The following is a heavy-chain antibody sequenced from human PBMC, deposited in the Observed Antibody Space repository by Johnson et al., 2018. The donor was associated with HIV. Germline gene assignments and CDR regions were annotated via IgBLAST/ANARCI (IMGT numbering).Heavy chain of an antibody. CDR3: AKKQWPEDDAFDI. D-gene: IGHD6-19*01. CDR1: GFTFSSYG. CDR2: IRYDGSNK. V-gene: IGHV3-30*02. J-gene: IGHJ3*02. Sequence: QVQLVESGGGVVHPGGSLRLSCAASGFTFSSYGMHWVRQAPGKGLEWVAFIRYDGSNKYYADSVKGRFTISRDNSKNTLYLQMNSLRAEDTAVYYCAKKQWPEDDAFDIWGQGTMVTVSS.